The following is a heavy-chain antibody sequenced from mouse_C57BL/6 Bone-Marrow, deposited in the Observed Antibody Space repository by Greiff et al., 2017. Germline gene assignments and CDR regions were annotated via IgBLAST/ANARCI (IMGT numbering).Heavy chain of an antibody. Sequence: QVQLQQPGAELVKPGASVKMSCKASGYTFTSYWITWVKQRPGQGLEWIGDIYPGSGSTNYNEKFKSKATLTVDTSSSTAYMQLSSLTSEDSAVYYCARAPPDRLDYAMEYWGQGASVTV. CDR2: IYPGSGST. CDR1: GYTFTSYW. CDR3: ARAPPDRLDYAMEY. V-gene: IGHV1-55*01. J-gene: IGHJ4*01. D-gene: IGHD3-2*02.